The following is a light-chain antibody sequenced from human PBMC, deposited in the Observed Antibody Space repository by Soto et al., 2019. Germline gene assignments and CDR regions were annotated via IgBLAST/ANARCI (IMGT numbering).Light chain of an antibody. CDR2: DVS. V-gene: IGLV2-8*01. CDR3: SSYAGTKAFEV. CDR1: SSDVGGHNF. Sequence: QSALTQPASVSGSPGQSVTISCTGTSSDVGGHNFVSWYQQHPGKAPKLLLYDVSERPSGVSDRFSGSKSANMASLTVSGLQAEDEAVYYCSSYAGTKAFEVFGGGTKLTVL. J-gene: IGLJ2*01.